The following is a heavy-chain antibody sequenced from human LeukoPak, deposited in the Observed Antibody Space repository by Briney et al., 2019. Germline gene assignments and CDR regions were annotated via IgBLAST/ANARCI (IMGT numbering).Heavy chain of an antibody. CDR1: GYTLTELS. CDR2: FDPEDGET. J-gene: IGHJ4*02. CDR3: ATGGPLSHYDFWSGYWVR. V-gene: IGHV1-24*01. D-gene: IGHD3-3*01. Sequence: GASVKVSCKVSGYTLTELSMHWVRQAPGKGLEWMGGFDPEDGETIYAQKFQGRVTMTEDTSTDTAYMELSSLRSEDTAVYYCATGGPLSHYDFWSGYWVRWGQGTLITVSS.